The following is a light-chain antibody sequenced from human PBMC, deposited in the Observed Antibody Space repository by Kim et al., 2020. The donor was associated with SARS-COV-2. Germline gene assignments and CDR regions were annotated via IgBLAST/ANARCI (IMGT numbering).Light chain of an antibody. Sequence: DIQMTQSPSSVSASVGDRVTITCRASQSFSNWLAWYQQKPGKAPKLLIYQTSSLHIGVPSRFSGSGSGTEFTLTINSLQPDDFATYYCQQYNSYPITFGQGTRLEIK. V-gene: IGKV1-5*03. CDR3: QQYNSYPIT. CDR2: QTS. J-gene: IGKJ5*01. CDR1: QSFSNW.